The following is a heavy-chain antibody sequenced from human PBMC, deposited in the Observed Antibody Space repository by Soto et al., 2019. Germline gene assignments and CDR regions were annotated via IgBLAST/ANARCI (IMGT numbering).Heavy chain of an antibody. J-gene: IGHJ6*02. CDR2: IKQDGSEK. Sequence: GSLRLSCAAYGFTFSSYWTSWVRQAPGKGLEWVTNIKQDGSEKYYVDYVKCRFTISRDNAKISLYLQMNSLRAEDTALYYCARDRYYYGMDVWGQGTTVTVSS. CDR3: ARDRYYYGMDV. V-gene: IGHV3-7*03. CDR1: GFTFSSYW.